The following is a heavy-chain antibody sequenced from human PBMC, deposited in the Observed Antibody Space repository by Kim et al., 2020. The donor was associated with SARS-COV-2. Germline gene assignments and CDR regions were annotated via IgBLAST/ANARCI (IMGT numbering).Heavy chain of an antibody. D-gene: IGHD6-13*01. V-gene: IGHV4-38-2*02. CDR1: GYSISSGYY. CDR3: ARDRIAAAPGYFDY. J-gene: IGHJ4*02. Sequence: SETLSLTCTVSGYSISSGYYWGWIRQPPGKGLEWIGSIYHSGSTYYNPSLKSRVTISVDTSKNQFSLKLSSVTAAETAVYYCARDRIAAAPGYFDYWGQGTLVTVSS. CDR2: IYHSGST.